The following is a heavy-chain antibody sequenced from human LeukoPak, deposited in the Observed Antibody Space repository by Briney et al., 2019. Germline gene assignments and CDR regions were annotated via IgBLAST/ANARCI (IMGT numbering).Heavy chain of an antibody. V-gene: IGHV4-59*01. D-gene: IGHD3-10*01. CDR2: IYYSGDT. J-gene: IGHJ4*02. CDR3: ARDLTGVFDY. CDR1: GTSISNYY. Sequence: SETLSLTCTVSGTSISNYYWSWIRQPPGKGLEWIGYIYYSGDTNYNPSLKSRVTMSVDTSKNQFSLKLSSLTAADTAVFYCARDLTGVFDYWGQGTLVTVSS.